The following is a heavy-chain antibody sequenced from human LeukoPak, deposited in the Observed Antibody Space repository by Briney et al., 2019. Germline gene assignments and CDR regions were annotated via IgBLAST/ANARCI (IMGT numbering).Heavy chain of an antibody. Sequence: GGSLRLSCAASGFPFSGYWMHWVRQAPGKGLVWVSRIDDDGAGTTYADSVKGRFTISRDNAKNTLYLQMNSLRVEDTAVYYCARSASGYDAWGQGTLATVSS. J-gene: IGHJ5*02. CDR2: IDDDGAGT. CDR1: GFPFSGYW. V-gene: IGHV3-74*01. D-gene: IGHD5-12*01. CDR3: ARSASGYDA.